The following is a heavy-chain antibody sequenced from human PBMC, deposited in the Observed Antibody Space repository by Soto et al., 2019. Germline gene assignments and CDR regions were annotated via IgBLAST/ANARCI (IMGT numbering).Heavy chain of an antibody. CDR1: GFTFSSYA. CDR2: ISGSGGST. J-gene: IGHJ5*02. CDR3: AKDRASIAARLDWLDP. V-gene: IGHV3-23*01. D-gene: IGHD6-6*01. Sequence: EVQLLESGGGLVQPGGSLRLSCAASGFTFSSYAMSWVRQAPGKGLEWVSAISGSGGSTYYADSVKGRFTISRDNSKNTLYLQMNSLRAEDTAVYYCAKDRASIAARLDWLDPWGQGTLVTVSS.